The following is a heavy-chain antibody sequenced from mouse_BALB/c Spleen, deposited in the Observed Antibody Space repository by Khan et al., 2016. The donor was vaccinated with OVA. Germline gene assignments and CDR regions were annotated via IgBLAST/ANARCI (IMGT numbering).Heavy chain of an antibody. CDR2: IYPGSGST. Sequence: QVQLQQPGAELVKPGTSVKLSCKASGYNFTSYWINWVKLRPGQGLEWIGHIYPGSGSTYYNEKFKSKATLTVDTSSSQAYMQLSSLASEDSALYYCARRDYYGSSIAYWGQGTLVTVSA. J-gene: IGHJ3*01. D-gene: IGHD1-1*01. CDR1: GYNFTSYW. CDR3: ARRDYYGSSIAY. V-gene: IGHV1-55*01.